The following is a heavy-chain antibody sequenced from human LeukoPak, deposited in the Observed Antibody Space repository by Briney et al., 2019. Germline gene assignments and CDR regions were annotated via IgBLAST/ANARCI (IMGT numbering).Heavy chain of an antibody. CDR3: ASGRAATGVDY. CDR1: GDSISCYY. V-gene: IGHV4-4*07. D-gene: IGHD6-13*01. Sequence: SETLSLTCTVSGDSISCYYWSWIRQPAGKGLEWIGRIYTSGSTNYNPSLKTRVTLSVDKSKNQFSLKLSSVTAADTAVYYCASGRAATGVDYWGQGTLVTVSS. CDR2: IYTSGST. J-gene: IGHJ4*02.